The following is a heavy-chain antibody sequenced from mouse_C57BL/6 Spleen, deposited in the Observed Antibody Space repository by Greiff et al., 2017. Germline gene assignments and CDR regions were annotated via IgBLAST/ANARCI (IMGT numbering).Heavy chain of an antibody. V-gene: IGHV1-64*01. CDR1: GYTFTSYW. CDR3: ARAPFTTVVATRAMDY. D-gene: IGHD1-1*01. Sequence: VQLQQPGAELVKPGASVKLSCKASGYTFTSYWMHWVKQRPGQGLEWIGMIHPNSGSTNYNEKFKSKATLTVDKSSSTAYMQLSSLTSEDSAVYYCARAPFTTVVATRAMDYWGHGTSVTVSS. J-gene: IGHJ4*01. CDR2: IHPNSGST.